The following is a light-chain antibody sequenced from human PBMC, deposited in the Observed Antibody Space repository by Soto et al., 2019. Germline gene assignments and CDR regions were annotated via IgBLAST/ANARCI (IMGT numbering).Light chain of an antibody. CDR2: KAS. CDR3: QQYNSFIWT. V-gene: IGKV1-5*03. J-gene: IGKJ1*01. Sequence: DIQMTQSPSTLSASVGDRVTIICRASQSISSWLAWYQQKPGKAPKLLISKASNLDSGVPSRFSGSGSGTEFTLTISSLQPEDFATYYCQQYNSFIWTFGRGTKVDIK. CDR1: QSISSW.